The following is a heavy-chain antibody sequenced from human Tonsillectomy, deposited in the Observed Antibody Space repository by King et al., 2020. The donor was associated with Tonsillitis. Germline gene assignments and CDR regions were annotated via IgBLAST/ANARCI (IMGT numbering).Heavy chain of an antibody. CDR2: ISSSSNTI. Sequence: QLVQSGGGLVQPGGSLRLSCAASGFTFSSYSMNWVRQAPGKGLELVSHISSSSNTIYYADSVKGRLTISRDNAKNSLYLQMNSLRAEDTAVYYCARESPATYADWGLDYWGQGTLVTVSS. CDR3: ARESPATYADWGLDY. D-gene: IGHD4-17*01. CDR1: GFTFSSYS. J-gene: IGHJ4*02. V-gene: IGHV3-48*01.